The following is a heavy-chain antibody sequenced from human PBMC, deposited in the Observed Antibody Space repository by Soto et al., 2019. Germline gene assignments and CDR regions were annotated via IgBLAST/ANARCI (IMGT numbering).Heavy chain of an antibody. CDR1: GYDFTSYG. V-gene: IGHV1-18*01. J-gene: IGHJ3*02. CDR2: ISAYNVKR. Sequence: QGRLLQSGDEVKKPGASVRVSCRASGYDFTSYGISWVRQAPGQGLEWVSWISAYNVKRHTAQKFQARVIMTLDTSPGTATVELGDRPAARTAGQYWASRRMVASIHDASEIWGQGTM. D-gene: IGHD5-12*01. CDR3: ASRRMVASIHDASEI.